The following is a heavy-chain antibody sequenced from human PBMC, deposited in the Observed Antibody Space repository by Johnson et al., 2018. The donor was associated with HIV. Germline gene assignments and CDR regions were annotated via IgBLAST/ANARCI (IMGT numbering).Heavy chain of an antibody. V-gene: IGHV3-30-3*01. D-gene: IGHD5-24*01. CDR2: ISYDGSNK. Sequence: QVQVVESGGGVVQPGRSLRLSCAASGFTFSSYAMHWVRQAPGKGLEWVAVISYDGSNKYYADSVKGRFTISRDNSKNTLYLQMNSLRAEDTAVYYCARGGDGYNSRFREPFGAFDIWG. J-gene: IGHJ3*02. CDR3: ARGGDGYNSRFREPFGAFDI. CDR1: GFTFSSYA.